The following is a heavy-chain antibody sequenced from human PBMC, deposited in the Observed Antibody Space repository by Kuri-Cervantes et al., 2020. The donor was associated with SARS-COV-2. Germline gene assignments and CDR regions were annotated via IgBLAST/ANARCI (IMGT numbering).Heavy chain of an antibody. V-gene: IGHV4-38-2*02. CDR2: IYHSGST. Sequence: GSLRLSCTVSGYSISSGYYWGWIRQPPGKGLEWIGSIYHSGSTYYNPSLKSRVTISVDTSKNQFSLKLSSVTAADTAVYYCARDRDGDNENDYWGQGTLVTVSS. J-gene: IGHJ4*02. CDR3: ARDRDGDNENDY. D-gene: IGHD4/OR15-4a*01. CDR1: GYSISSGYY.